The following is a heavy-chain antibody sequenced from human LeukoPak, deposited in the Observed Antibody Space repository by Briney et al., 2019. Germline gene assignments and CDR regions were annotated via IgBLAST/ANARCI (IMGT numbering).Heavy chain of an antibody. Sequence: GGSLRLSCAASGFIFGRDSMNWVRQAPGRGLEWISYISRDSDIRYYADSVRGRFTISRDNAENSLYLQMNSLRAEDTAFYYCARDMYYGSGTPMQYGMDVWGQGTTVTVSS. V-gene: IGHV3-48*04. J-gene: IGHJ6*02. CDR2: ISRDSDIR. D-gene: IGHD3-10*01. CDR3: ARDMYYGSGTPMQYGMDV. CDR1: GFIFGRDS.